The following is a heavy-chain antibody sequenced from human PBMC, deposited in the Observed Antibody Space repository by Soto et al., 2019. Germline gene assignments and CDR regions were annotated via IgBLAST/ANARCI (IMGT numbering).Heavy chain of an antibody. CDR2: IKQGGIER. CDR3: ARGLPHDYGAYGYFQH. Sequence: EVQLVESGGGLVQPGGSLRLSCAASGFSFIDYWMTWVRQAPGKGLEWVANIKQGGIERYYVDSVKGRVTISRDNAKNSLYLQMTSLRAEDTAVYYCARGLPHDYGAYGYFQHWCQGTLVTVSS. J-gene: IGHJ1*01. V-gene: IGHV3-7*01. CDR1: GFSFIDYW. D-gene: IGHD4-17*01.